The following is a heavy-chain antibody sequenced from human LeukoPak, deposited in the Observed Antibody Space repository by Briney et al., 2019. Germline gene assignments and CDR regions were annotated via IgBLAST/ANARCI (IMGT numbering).Heavy chain of an antibody. Sequence: SETLSLTCAVYGGSFSGYYWSWIRQPPGKGLEWIGEINHSGSTNYNPSLKSRVTISVDTSKNQFSLKLSTVTAADTAVYYCARGPRSVRPVRFDYWGQGTLVTVSS. CDR1: GGSFSGYY. V-gene: IGHV4-34*01. CDR3: ARGPRSVRPVRFDY. D-gene: IGHD3-22*01. J-gene: IGHJ4*02. CDR2: INHSGST.